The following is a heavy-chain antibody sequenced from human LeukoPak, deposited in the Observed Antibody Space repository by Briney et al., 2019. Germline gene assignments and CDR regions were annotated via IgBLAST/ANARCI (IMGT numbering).Heavy chain of an antibody. V-gene: IGHV3-9*01. CDR1: GFTFDDYA. Sequence: PGGSLRLSCAASGFTFDDYAMHWVRQAPGKGLEWVSAISGSGGSTYYADSVKGRFTISRDNAKNSLYLQMNSLRAEDTALYYCAKDIAPRSYYYDSSGDGAFDIWGQGTMVTVSS. CDR3: AKDIAPRSYYYDSSGDGAFDI. J-gene: IGHJ3*02. D-gene: IGHD3-22*01. CDR2: ISGSGGST.